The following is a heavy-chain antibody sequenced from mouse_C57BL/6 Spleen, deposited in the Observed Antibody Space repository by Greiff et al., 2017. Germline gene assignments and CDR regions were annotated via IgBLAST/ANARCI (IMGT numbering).Heavy chain of an antibody. CDR3: AREGRGLDY. D-gene: IGHD3-3*01. CDR1: GYAFSSSW. V-gene: IGHV1-82*01. Sequence: QVQLQQSGPELVKPGASVKISCKASGYAFSSSWMNWVKQRPGKGLEWIGRIYPGDGDTNYNGKFKGKATLTADKSSSTAYMQLSSLTSEDSAVYFCAREGRGLDYWGQGTTLTVSS. CDR2: IYPGDGDT. J-gene: IGHJ2*01.